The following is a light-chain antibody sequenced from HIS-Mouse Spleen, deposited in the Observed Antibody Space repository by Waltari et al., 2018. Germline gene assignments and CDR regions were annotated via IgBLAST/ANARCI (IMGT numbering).Light chain of an antibody. J-gene: IGKJ4*01. CDR1: QSISSW. Sequence: DIQMTQSSSTLSASVGDRVTITCRASQSISSWLDWYQQKPGKAPKLLIYKASSLESGVPSRFSGSGSGTEFTLTISSLQPDDFATYYCQQYNSYTLTFGGGTKVEIK. V-gene: IGKV1-5*03. CDR3: QQYNSYTLT. CDR2: KAS.